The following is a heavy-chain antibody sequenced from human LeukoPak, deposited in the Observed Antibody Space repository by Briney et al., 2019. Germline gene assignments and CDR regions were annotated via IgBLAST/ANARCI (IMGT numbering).Heavy chain of an antibody. V-gene: IGHV4-59*01. D-gene: IGHD5-24*01. J-gene: IGHJ4*02. CDR2: IFYRGST. CDR1: GGSISSYY. Sequence: SEGLSLTCTVPGGSISSYYWSWIRQPPGKGLELIGYIFYRGSTKSNPSLNSRVTISVDTSKTQFSLKLSSVTAADTAVYYCARVGDGYNYYYFDSWGQGTLVTVSS. CDR3: ARVGDGYNYYYFDS.